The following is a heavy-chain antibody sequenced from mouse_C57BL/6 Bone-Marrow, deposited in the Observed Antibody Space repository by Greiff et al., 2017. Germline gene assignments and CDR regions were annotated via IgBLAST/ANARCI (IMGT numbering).Heavy chain of an antibody. CDR2: IWWDDDK. J-gene: IGHJ1*03. CDR1: GFSLSTFGMG. CDR3: ARIRVFITTVVDWYFDV. D-gene: IGHD1-1*01. V-gene: IGHV8-8*01. Sequence: QVTLKESGPGILQPSQTLSLTCSFSGFSLSTFGMGVGWLRQPSGKGLVWLAHIWWDDDKYYNPALERRLTISKDTSKNQVFLKIAKVDTADTATYYCARIRVFITTVVDWYFDVWGTGTTVTVSS.